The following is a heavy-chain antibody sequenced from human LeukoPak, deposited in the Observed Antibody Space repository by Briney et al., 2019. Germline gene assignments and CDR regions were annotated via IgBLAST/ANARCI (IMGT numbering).Heavy chain of an antibody. CDR3: ARYGSGSNYRDPFDS. V-gene: IGHV3-48*03. CDR2: IYRDSSVI. J-gene: IGHJ4*02. CDR1: GFNFDEYA. D-gene: IGHD3-10*01. Sequence: PGGSLRLSCVASGFNFDEYAMNWVRQAPGKGLEWISCIYRDSSVIRYADSVRGRFTVSRDNAKNSVYLQMNSLRAEDTAVYFCARYGSGSNYRDPFDSWGQGTLVTVSS.